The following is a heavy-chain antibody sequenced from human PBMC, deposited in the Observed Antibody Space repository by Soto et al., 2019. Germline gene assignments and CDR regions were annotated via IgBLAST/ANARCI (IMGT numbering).Heavy chain of an antibody. V-gene: IGHV5-51*01. CDR3: ARPVTFGYNSQYYFDY. J-gene: IGHJ4*02. CDR1: GYSFTSYW. CDR2: IYPGDSHP. Sequence: GESRKISCKGSGYSFTSYWIGWVRQMPGKGLEWMGIIYPGDSHPRYSPSFQGQVTISADKSTSTAYLQWSSLKASDSAMYYCARPVTFGYNSQYYFDYLGQGTLVTVSS. D-gene: IGHD5-12*01.